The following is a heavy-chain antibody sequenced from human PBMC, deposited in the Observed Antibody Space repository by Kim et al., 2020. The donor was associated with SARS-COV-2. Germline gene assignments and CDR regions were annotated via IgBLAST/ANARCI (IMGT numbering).Heavy chain of an antibody. CDR3: TRDNGGHLHVNDY. Sequence: ASVKVSCKASGYTFNNHVIHWMRQAPGQRLEWMGWINAGDGNTKYLQRFQERLIITRDTSASTVFMDLRRLTSEDTAVYFCTRDNGGHLHVNDYWGQGTLVTVSS. CDR1: GYTFNNHV. D-gene: IGHD4-17*01. V-gene: IGHV1-3*01. CDR2: INAGDGNT. J-gene: IGHJ4*02.